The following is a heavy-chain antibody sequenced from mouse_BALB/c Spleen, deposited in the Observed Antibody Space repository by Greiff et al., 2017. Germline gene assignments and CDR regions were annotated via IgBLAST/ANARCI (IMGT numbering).Heavy chain of an antibody. CDR2: ISSGSSTI. J-gene: IGHJ2*01. CDR1: GFTFSSFG. CDR3: ARQGYGRDLDY. D-gene: IGHD1-2*01. Sequence: EVKLMESGGGLVQPGGSRKLSCAASGFTFSSFGMHWVRQAPEKGLEWVAYISSGSSTIYYADTVKGRFTISRDNPKNTLFLQMTSLRSEDTAMYYCARQGYGRDLDYWGQGTTLTVSS. V-gene: IGHV5-17*02.